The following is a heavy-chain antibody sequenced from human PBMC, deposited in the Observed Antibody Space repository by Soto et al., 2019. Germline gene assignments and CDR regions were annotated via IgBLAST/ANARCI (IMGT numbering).Heavy chain of an antibody. D-gene: IGHD2-8*01. J-gene: IGHJ6*03. CDR1: GFTFRSYG. CDR2: MIISGDAT. Sequence: GWSLRLSCAASGFTFRSYGMHWVRQAPGKGLEWVSSMIISGDATYYADSVKGRFTISRDNSRNTLYLQLSSLRAEDTAVYYCAKGCTPESYYYMDVWGKGTKVTVS. V-gene: IGHV3-23*01. CDR3: AKGCTPESYYYMDV.